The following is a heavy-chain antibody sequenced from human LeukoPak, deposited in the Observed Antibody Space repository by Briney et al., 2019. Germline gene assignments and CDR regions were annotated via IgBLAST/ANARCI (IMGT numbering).Heavy chain of an antibody. CDR2: IYYSGST. D-gene: IGHD3-10*01. J-gene: IGHJ4*02. Sequence: PSETLSLTCTVSGGSISSYYWGWLRQPPGKGLEWIGYIYYSGSTNYNPSLKSRVTISLDTSKNQFSLRLSSVTAADTAVHYCARDRTYGHFDYWGQGTLVTVSS. CDR1: GGSISSYY. V-gene: IGHV4-59*01. CDR3: ARDRTYGHFDY.